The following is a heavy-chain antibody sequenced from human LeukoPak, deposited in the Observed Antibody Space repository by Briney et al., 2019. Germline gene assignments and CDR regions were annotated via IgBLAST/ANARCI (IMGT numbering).Heavy chain of an antibody. CDR2: IDPEDGAT. CDR1: GYTFIDSF. D-gene: IGHD2/OR15-2a*01. CDR3: AARMRF. V-gene: IGHV1-69-2*01. J-gene: IGHJ4*02. Sequence: ASVKVSCKTSGYTFIDSFIHWMQQAPGKGFEWMGLIDPEDGATEYAERFQGGVTITADRSTDTAYLELTSLRSDDTAVYFCAARMRFWGQGTRVTVSS.